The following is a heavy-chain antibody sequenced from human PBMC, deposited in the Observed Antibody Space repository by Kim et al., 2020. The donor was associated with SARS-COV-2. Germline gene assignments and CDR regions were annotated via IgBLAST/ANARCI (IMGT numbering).Heavy chain of an antibody. V-gene: IGHV4-28*01. D-gene: IGHD3-3*01. J-gene: IGHJ3*01. CDR1: SYSINTSNW. CDR2: MHYSGTT. CDR3: ARMPDDPDAFDV. Sequence: SETLSLTCLVFSYSINTSNWWGWLRQPPGKGLEWIGYMHYSGTTYYNPSLKSRVTMSVDTPKNHFSLRVNSVTAADTAMYYCARMPDDPDAFDVWGQGTMVTVSS.